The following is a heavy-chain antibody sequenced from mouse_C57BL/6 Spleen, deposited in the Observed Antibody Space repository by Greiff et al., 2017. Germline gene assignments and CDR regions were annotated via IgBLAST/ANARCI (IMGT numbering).Heavy chain of an antibody. J-gene: IGHJ4*01. V-gene: IGHV1-53*01. CDR3: ARHLYYSNYLYAMDY. D-gene: IGHD2-5*01. CDR1: GYTFTSYW. Sequence: QVQLQQPGTELVKPGASVKLSCKASGYTFTSYWMHWVKQRPGQGLEWIGNINPSNGGTNYNEKFNSKATLTVDKASSTNYMQLSSLTSEDSAVYDCARHLYYSNYLYAMDYWGQGTSVTVSS. CDR2: INPSNGGT.